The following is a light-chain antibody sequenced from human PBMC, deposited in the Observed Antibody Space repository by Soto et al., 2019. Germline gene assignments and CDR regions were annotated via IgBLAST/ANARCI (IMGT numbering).Light chain of an antibody. CDR1: QSVGSY. Sequence: EILLTKSPATLSLSPGERATLSCRASQSVGSYLAWYQQKPGQAPRLLIYDASNRATGIPARFSGSGSGTDFTLTISSLEPEDFAVYYCQQRSNWWTFGQGTKVDIK. J-gene: IGKJ1*01. CDR3: QQRSNWWT. V-gene: IGKV3-11*01. CDR2: DAS.